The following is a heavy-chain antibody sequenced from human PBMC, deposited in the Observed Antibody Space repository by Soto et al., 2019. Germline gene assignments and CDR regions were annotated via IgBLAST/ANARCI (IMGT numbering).Heavy chain of an antibody. J-gene: IGHJ4*02. D-gene: IGHD3-16*01. Sequence: QVQLVESGGGVVQPGTSLRLSCAASGFTFSSYGMHWVRQAPGKGLGWVANIANDGSYKFYAESVKGRFTISRDNYKNTLHLQMNSLRTEDTAVYYCTTSGGSGYWGQGTLVIVSS. V-gene: IGHV3-30*03. CDR2: IANDGSYK. CDR1: GFTFSSYG. CDR3: TTSGGSGY.